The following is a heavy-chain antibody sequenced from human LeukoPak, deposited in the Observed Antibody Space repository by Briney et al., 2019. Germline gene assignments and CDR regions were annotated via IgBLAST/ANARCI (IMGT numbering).Heavy chain of an antibody. J-gene: IGHJ3*02. V-gene: IGHV3-73*01. CDR3: TRHGRDDAFDI. CDR1: GFTFSGSA. Sequence: TGGSLRLSRAASGFTFSGSAMHWVRQASGKGLEWVGRIRSKANSYATAYAASVKGRFTISRDDSKNTAYLQMNSLKTEDTAVYYCTRHGRDDAFDIWGQGTMVTVSS. CDR2: IRSKANSYAT.